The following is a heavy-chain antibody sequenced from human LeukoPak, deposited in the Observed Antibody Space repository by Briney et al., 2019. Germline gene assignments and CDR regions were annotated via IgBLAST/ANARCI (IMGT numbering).Heavy chain of an antibody. J-gene: IGHJ6*03. CDR2: ISYDGSNK. V-gene: IGHV3-30*03. CDR3: ARDTLDYYDSSGYPLDMDV. CDR1: GLTFSSYG. Sequence: GGSLRLSCAASGLTFSSYGMHWVRQAPGKGLEWMAAISYDGSNKYYADSVKGRFTISRDNSKNTLYLQMSSLRAEDTAVYYCARDTLDYYDSSGYPLDMDVWGKGTTVTVSS. D-gene: IGHD3-22*01.